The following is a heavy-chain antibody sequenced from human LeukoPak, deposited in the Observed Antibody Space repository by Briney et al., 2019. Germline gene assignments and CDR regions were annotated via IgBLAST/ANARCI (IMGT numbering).Heavy chain of an antibody. CDR1: GYTFTSYD. Sequence: GASVKVSCKASGYTFTSYDINWVRQATGQGLEWMGWMNPNSGNTGYAQKFQGRVTITRNTSISTAYMELSSLRSEGTAVYYCARSYVGDYYYYYMDVWGKGTTVTVSS. J-gene: IGHJ6*03. V-gene: IGHV1-8*03. CDR2: MNPNSGNT. CDR3: ARSYVGDYYYYYMDV. D-gene: IGHD1-26*01.